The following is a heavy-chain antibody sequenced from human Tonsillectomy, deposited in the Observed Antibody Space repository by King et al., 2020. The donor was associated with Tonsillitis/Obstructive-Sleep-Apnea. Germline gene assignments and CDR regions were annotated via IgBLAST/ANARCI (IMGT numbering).Heavy chain of an antibody. CDR1: GASINDYY. D-gene: IGHD6-25*01. Sequence: QLQESGPGLVKPSETLSLTCTVSGASINDYYWTWIRQPPGKGLEWIGYIYYSGSTNYNPSLKSRVTMSLDSSKNQFSLKLSSVTAADTAVYFCATRVGYTSGRYWFDPWGQGTLVTVSS. J-gene: IGHJ5*02. CDR3: ATRVGYTSGRYWFDP. V-gene: IGHV4-59*01. CDR2: IYYSGST.